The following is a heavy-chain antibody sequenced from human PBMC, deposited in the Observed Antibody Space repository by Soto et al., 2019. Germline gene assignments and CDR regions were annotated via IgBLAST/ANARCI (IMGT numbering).Heavy chain of an antibody. CDR3: ARAPWLASHS. D-gene: IGHD6-19*01. Sequence: EVQRVESGGGLVKPGGSLRLSCAASGFTFSSYSMNWVRQAPGKGLEWVSTITTSSTSIYYADSVKGRFTISRDNAKHSHYLQLNSLRVEDTAVYYCARAPWLASHSWGQGTMVTVSS. CDR1: GFTFSSYS. CDR2: ITTSSTSI. J-gene: IGHJ3*02. V-gene: IGHV3-21*01.